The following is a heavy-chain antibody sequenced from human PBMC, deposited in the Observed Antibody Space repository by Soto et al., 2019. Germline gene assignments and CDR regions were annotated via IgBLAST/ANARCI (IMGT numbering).Heavy chain of an antibody. Sequence: QAQLVESGGGVVQPGRSLRLSCAASGFTFSNYGMHWVRQAPGKGLEWVAVLWYDGSNTYYTDSVKGRFTIYRDNSKNTLYLQMNSLRAEDTAVYFCAIDFKRKVPDSARCGMDVWGQGTTVTVSS. D-gene: IGHD1-26*01. J-gene: IGHJ6*02. CDR2: LWYDGSNT. V-gene: IGHV3-33*01. CDR3: AIDFKRKVPDSARCGMDV. CDR1: GFTFSNYG.